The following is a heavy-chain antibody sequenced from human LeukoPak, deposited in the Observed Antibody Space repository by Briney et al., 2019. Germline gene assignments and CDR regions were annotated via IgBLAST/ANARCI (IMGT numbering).Heavy chain of an antibody. Sequence: GGSLRLSCAASGFTFDNYAMTWVRQAPGKGLEWVSSISKRGGSTYYADSVKGRFTISRDSSKNTLYLQMNSLRAEDTAVYYCAQDYYDSSGYYGLDYWGQGTLVTVSS. CDR3: AQDYYDSSGYYGLDY. V-gene: IGHV3-23*01. J-gene: IGHJ4*02. CDR2: ISKRGGST. D-gene: IGHD3-22*01. CDR1: GFTFDNYA.